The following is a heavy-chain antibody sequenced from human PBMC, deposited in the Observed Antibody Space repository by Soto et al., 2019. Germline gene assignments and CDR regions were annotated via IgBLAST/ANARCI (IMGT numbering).Heavy chain of an antibody. D-gene: IGHD1-1*01. J-gene: IGHJ6*02. V-gene: IGHV4-4*02. CDR1: GGSISSSSW. CDR2: IYHSGST. Sequence: SETLSLTCAVSGGSISSSSWWSWVRQPPGKGLEWIGEIYHSGSTNYNPSLKSRVTISVDKSKNQFSLKLSSVTAADTAVYYCARHSLIMEPKNYYYYGMDVWGQGTTVTVSS. CDR3: ARHSLIMEPKNYYYYGMDV.